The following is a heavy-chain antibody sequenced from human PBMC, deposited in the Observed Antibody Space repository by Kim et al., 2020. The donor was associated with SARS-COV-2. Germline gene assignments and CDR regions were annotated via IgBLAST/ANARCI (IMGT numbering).Heavy chain of an antibody. CDR2: IYYSGST. Sequence: SETLSLTCTVSGGSISSSSYYWGWIRQPPGKGLEWIGSIYYSGSTYYNPSLKSPVTISVDTSKNQFSLKLSSVTAADTAVYYCASQPSITYCGGDCYLFDYWGQGTLVTVSS. V-gene: IGHV4-39*01. J-gene: IGHJ4*02. CDR3: ASQPSITYCGGDCYLFDY. D-gene: IGHD2-21*02. CDR1: GGSISSSSYY.